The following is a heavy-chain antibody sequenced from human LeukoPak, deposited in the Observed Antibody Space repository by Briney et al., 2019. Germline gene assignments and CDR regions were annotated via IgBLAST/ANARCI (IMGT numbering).Heavy chain of an antibody. V-gene: IGHV3-30*02. CDR2: IRYDGSNK. Sequence: PGGSLRLSCAASEFTFSSYGMHWVRRAPGKGLEWVAFIRYDGSNKYYADSVKGRFTISRDNSKNTLYLQMTSLRPEDTAVYYCAKVKHPYGDRESYYFDYWGQGTLVTVSS. D-gene: IGHD4-17*01. J-gene: IGHJ4*02. CDR1: EFTFSSYG. CDR3: AKVKHPYGDRESYYFDY.